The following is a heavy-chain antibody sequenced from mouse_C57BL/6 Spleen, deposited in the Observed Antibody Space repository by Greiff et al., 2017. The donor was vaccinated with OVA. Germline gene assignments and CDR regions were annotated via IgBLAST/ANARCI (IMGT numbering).Heavy chain of an antibody. CDR3: ACPSYGSTSIAY. CDR1: GYTFTSYW. CDR2: IHPNSGST. J-gene: IGHJ3*01. Sequence: QVQLQQPGAELVKPGASVKLSCKASGYTFTSYWMHWVKQRPGQGLEWIGMIHPNSGSTNYNEKFKSKATLTVDKSSSTAYMQLSSLTSEDSAVYYCACPSYGSTSIAYWGQGTLVTVSA. D-gene: IGHD1-1*01. V-gene: IGHV1-64*01.